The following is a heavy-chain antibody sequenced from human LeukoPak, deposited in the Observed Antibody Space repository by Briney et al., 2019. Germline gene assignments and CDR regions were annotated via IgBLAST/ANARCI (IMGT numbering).Heavy chain of an antibody. J-gene: IGHJ4*02. Sequence: GASVKVSCKASGYTFTSYYMHWVRQAPGQGLEWMGIINPSGGSTSYAQKFQGRVTMTRDTSTSTVYMELSSLRSEDTAVYYCARDQRVSSNYYDSSDYFDYWGQGTLVTVSS. CDR2: INPSGGST. V-gene: IGHV1-46*01. CDR3: ARDQRVSSNYYDSSDYFDY. D-gene: IGHD3-22*01. CDR1: GYTFTSYY.